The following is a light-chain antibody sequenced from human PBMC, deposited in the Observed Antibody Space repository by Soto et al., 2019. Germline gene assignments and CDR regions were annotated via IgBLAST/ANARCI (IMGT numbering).Light chain of an antibody. J-gene: IGKJ1*01. V-gene: IGKV3D-15*01. Sequence: EIVVTRSPATLSVSPGERATLSCRASQSVSSNLAWYQQKPGQAPRLLIYGSSTRAPGIPARFSGSGSGTEFTLTSSSLQSEDLAVYYCQHYNNWPPRTFGKGTKVDIK. CDR3: QHYNNWPPRT. CDR2: GSS. CDR1: QSVSSN.